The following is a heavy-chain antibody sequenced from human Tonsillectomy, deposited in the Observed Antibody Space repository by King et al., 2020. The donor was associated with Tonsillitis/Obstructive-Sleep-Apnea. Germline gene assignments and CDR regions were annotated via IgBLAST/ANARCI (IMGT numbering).Heavy chain of an antibody. CDR1: GYSFTSYW. V-gene: IGHV5-51*03. D-gene: IGHD2-2*02. CDR3: ARLFTPPHVLTTAIRSYYNGMDV. CDR2: IYPGDSDT. Sequence: QLVQSGAEVKKPGESLKISCKGSGYSFTSYWIGWVRQTPGKGLEWMGIIYPGDSDTRYRPSFQGQVTISADKSINTAFLQWGSLKASDTAMYYCARLFTPPHVLTTAIRSYYNGMDVWGQGTTVTVSS. J-gene: IGHJ6*02.